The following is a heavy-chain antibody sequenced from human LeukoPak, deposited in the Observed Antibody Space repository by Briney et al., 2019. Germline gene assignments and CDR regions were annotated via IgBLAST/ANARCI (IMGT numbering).Heavy chain of an antibody. CDR3: ARGQGATVPQVGKNWFDP. D-gene: IGHD1-26*01. V-gene: IGHV4-4*07. J-gene: IGHJ5*02. CDR1: GGSISSYY. Sequence: SETLSLTCTVSGGSISSYYWSWIRQPPGKGLEWIGRIYTSGSTNYNPSLKSRVTMSVDTSKNQFSLKLSSVTVADTAIYYCARGQGATVPQVGKNWFDPWGQGTRVTVSS. CDR2: IYTSGST.